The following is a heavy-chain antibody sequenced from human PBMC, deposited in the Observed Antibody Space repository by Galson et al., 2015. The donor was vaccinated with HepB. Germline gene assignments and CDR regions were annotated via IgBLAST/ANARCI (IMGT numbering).Heavy chain of an antibody. CDR2: IISMFGTT. J-gene: IGHJ6*02. D-gene: IGHD5-18*01. CDR3: ARIRRYNYGYLKPQVSYGMDV. V-gene: IGHV1-69*13. CDR1: GGTLSNDV. Sequence: SVKVSCKASGGTLSNDVTTWVRQAPGQGLEWMGGIISMFGTTTYAQKLQGRVTITADESTSTVYMKLSSLTSEDTAVYYCARIRRYNYGYLKPQVSYGMDVWGQGTTVTVSS.